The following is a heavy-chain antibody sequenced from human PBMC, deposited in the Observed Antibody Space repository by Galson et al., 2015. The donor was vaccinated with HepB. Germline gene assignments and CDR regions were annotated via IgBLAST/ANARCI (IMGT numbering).Heavy chain of an antibody. V-gene: IGHV1-46*03. CDR3: ARDRATVVTLRPYNWFDP. J-gene: IGHJ5*02. D-gene: IGHD4-23*01. CDR1: GYTFTSYY. CDR2: INPSGGST. Sequence: SVKVSCKASGYTFTSYYMHWVRQAPGQGLEWMGIINPSGGSTSYAEKFQGRVTMTRDTSTSTVYMELSSLRSEDTAVYYCARDRATVVTLRPYNWFDPWGQGTLVTVSS.